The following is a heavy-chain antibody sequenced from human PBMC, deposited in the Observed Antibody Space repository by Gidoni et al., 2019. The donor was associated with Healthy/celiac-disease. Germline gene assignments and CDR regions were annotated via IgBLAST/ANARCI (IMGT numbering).Heavy chain of an antibody. Sequence: ESGGGVVQPGRSLRLSCAASGFTFSSYGMHWVRQAPGKGLEWVAVISYDGSNKYYADSVKGRFTISRDNSKNTLYLQMNSLRAEDTAVYYCAKSSLGYCSGGSCYDYYYGMDVWGQGTTVTVSS. CDR3: AKSSLGYCSGGSCYDYYYGMDV. J-gene: IGHJ6*02. CDR2: ISYDGSNK. D-gene: IGHD2-15*01. V-gene: IGHV3-30*18. CDR1: GFTFSSYG.